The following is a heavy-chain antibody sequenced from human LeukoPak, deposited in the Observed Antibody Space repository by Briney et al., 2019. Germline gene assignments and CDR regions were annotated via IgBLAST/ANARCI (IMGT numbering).Heavy chain of an antibody. CDR1: GYTFTNYW. V-gene: IGHV5-51*01. Sequence: GESLKISWQGSGYTFTNYWIGWVRQMPGKGLEWMGIIYPGDSDTRYSPSFQGHVTISADKSISTAYLQWSSLKASDTAMYYCARVWADWSHAFDIWGQGTMVTVSS. CDR2: IYPGDSDT. J-gene: IGHJ3*02. CDR3: ARVWADWSHAFDI. D-gene: IGHD3-16*01.